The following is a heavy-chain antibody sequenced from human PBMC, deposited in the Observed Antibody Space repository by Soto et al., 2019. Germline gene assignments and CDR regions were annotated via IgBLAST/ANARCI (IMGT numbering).Heavy chain of an antibody. D-gene: IGHD6-13*01. Sequence: QVQLVESGGGVVQPGRSLRLSCAASGFTFSSYGMHWVRQAPGKGLEWVAVIWYDGSNKYYADSVKGRFTISRDNSMNTLYLQMNSLRAEDTAVYYCAREQQLVSEGWFDPWGQGTLVTVSS. CDR2: IWYDGSNK. CDR1: GFTFSSYG. CDR3: AREQQLVSEGWFDP. V-gene: IGHV3-33*01. J-gene: IGHJ5*02.